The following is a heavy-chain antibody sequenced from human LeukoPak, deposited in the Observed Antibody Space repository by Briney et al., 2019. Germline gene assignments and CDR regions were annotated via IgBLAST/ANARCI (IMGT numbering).Heavy chain of an antibody. D-gene: IGHD6-13*01. Sequence: GRSLRLSWASFGGPLSGYGRHGVGRAPGRGLEWVAVLSYEGGKKYSADSGMGRLSISRDNSKNTLYLQMNSLIAEDTAVYYCAKDRAVSSWGSLYYYYYGMDVWGQGTTVTVSS. CDR2: LSYEGGKK. CDR1: GGPLSGYG. J-gene: IGHJ6*02. CDR3: AKDRAVSSWGSLYYYYYGMDV. V-gene: IGHV3-30*18.